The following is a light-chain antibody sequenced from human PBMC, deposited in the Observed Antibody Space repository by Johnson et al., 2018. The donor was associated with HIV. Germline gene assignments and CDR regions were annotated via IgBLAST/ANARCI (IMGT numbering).Light chain of an antibody. J-gene: IGLJ1*01. CDR3: GTWDSSLSGYV. CDR2: ENT. V-gene: IGLV1-51*02. Sequence: QSVLTQPPSVSAAPGQKVTISCSGSSSNIGNNYVSWYQQLPGTAPKLLIYENTKRPSGIPDRFSGSKSGTSATLGITGLQTGDEADYYCGTWDSSLSGYVCGTGTKVTVL. CDR1: SSNIGNNY.